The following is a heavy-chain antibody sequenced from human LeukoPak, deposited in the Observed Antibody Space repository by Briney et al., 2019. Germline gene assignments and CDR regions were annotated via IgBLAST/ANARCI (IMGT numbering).Heavy chain of an antibody. Sequence: LETLSLTCTVSGHSIINYYYWGWIRQPPGKGLEWIGSIYHSGSTYYNPSLKSRVKISVDTSKNQFSLKLNSVTAADTAVYYCARAVDSSGFSCFQHWGQGTLVTVSS. CDR3: ARAVDSSGFSCFQH. CDR1: GHSIINYYY. D-gene: IGHD3-22*01. CDR2: IYHSGST. V-gene: IGHV4-38-2*02. J-gene: IGHJ1*01.